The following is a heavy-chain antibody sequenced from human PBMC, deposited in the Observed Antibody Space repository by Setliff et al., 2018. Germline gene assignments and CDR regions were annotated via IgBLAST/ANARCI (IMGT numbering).Heavy chain of an antibody. V-gene: IGHV4-4*07. Sequence: PSETLSLTCTVSGGSISSYYWSWIRQPAGKGLEWIGHIYTSWSTISNPSLKSRVTISLDTSKNQFSLNLRSVTAADTAVYYCARGGTFRYFDYWGQGTPVTSPQ. CDR3: ARGGTFRYFDY. CDR1: GGSISSYY. CDR2: IYTSWST. J-gene: IGHJ4*02. D-gene: IGHD5-12*01.